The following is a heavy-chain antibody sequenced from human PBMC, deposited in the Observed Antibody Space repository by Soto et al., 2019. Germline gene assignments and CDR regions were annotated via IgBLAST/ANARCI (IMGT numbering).Heavy chain of an antibody. J-gene: IGHJ4*02. CDR3: ARVRQDTRSTSCYEGSSRCQLDY. CDR2: IYYSGST. Sequence: SETLSLTCTVSGGSISSYYWSWIRQPPGKGLEWIGYIYYSGSTNYNPSLKSRVTISVDTSKNQFSLKLSSVTAADTAVYYCARVRQDTRSTSCYEGSSRCQLDYWGQGTLVTV. CDR1: GGSISSYY. D-gene: IGHD2-2*01. V-gene: IGHV4-59*01.